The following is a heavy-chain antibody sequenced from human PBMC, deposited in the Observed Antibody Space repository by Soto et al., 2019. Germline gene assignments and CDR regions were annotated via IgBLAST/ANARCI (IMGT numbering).Heavy chain of an antibody. D-gene: IGHD3-3*01. J-gene: IGHJ6*02. V-gene: IGHV3-48*02. CDR3: ARLYYDYV. CDR1: GFDFSTYS. Sequence: AGGSLRLSCTASGFDFSTYSMNWVRQAPGKGLEWIAYVSMDSDTIHYADSVKGRFTISRDDAENSLYLQMNSLRDEDTATYYCARLYYDYVWGQGTTVTVYS. CDR2: VSMDSDTI.